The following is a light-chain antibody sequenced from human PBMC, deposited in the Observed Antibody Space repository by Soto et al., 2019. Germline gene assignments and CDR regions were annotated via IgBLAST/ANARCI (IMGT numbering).Light chain of an antibody. V-gene: IGKV4-1*01. CDR3: QQYESTPPT. CDR2: WAS. J-gene: IGKJ2*01. CDR1: QSVLYSSNNKSY. Sequence: DIVMTQSPDSLAASLDARATINCKSSQSVLYSSNNKSYLAWYQQRPGQPPKLLIYWASTRESGVPDRFSGSGSGTDFTLTITSLQAEDVAVYYCQQYESTPPTFGQGTKLEIK.